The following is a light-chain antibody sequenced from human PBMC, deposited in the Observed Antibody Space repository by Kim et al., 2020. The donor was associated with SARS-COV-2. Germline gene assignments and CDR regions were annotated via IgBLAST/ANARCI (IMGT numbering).Light chain of an antibody. CDR2: TDN. CDR3: AAWDDGLRGRM. CDR1: SSNIGSNY. J-gene: IGLJ3*02. V-gene: IGLV1-44*01. Sequence: GQRVNISCSGSSSNIGSNYVSWYQHLPGTAPKLLIYTDNQRPSGVPDRFSGSKSGTSASLAISGLQSEDEADYYCAAWDDGLRGRMFGGGTKVTVL.